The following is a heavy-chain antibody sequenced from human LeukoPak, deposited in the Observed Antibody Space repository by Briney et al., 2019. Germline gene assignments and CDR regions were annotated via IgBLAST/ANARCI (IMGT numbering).Heavy chain of an antibody. CDR2: IYSGGST. V-gene: IGHV3-53*01. J-gene: IGHJ4*02. CDR3: AREVVAVAGTHYYFDY. CDR1: GFTVSSNY. D-gene: IGHD6-19*01. Sequence: QPGGSLRLSCAASGFTVSSNYMSWVRQAPGKGLEWVSVIYSGGSTYYADSVKGRFTISGDNSKNTLYLQMNSLRAEDTAVYYCAREVVAVAGTHYYFDYWGQGTLVTVSS.